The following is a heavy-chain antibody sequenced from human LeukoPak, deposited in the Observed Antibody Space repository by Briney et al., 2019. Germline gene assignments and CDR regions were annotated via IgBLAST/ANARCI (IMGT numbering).Heavy chain of an antibody. J-gene: IGHJ4*02. V-gene: IGHV4-38-2*02. Sequence: SETLSLTCTVSGYSISSGYYWGWIRQPPGNGLEWIGSIYHSGSTYCNPSLKSRVTISVDTSKNQFSLKLSSVTAADTAVYYCARDSSVAGTNFDYWGQGTLVTVSS. CDR2: IYHSGST. CDR3: ARDSSVAGTNFDY. CDR1: GYSISSGYY. D-gene: IGHD6-19*01.